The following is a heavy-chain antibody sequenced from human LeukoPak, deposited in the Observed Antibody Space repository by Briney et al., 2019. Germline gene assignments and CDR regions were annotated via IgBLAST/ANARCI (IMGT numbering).Heavy chain of an antibody. J-gene: IGHJ4*02. V-gene: IGHV1-69*06. Sequence: ASVKVSCKASGGTFSSYAISWVRQAPGQGLEWMGGIIPIFGTANYAQKFQGRVTITADKSTSTAYMELSSLRSDDTAVYYCASEGIAVAAPFDYWGQGTLVTVSS. D-gene: IGHD6-19*01. CDR1: GGTFSSYA. CDR3: ASEGIAVAAPFDY. CDR2: IIPIFGTA.